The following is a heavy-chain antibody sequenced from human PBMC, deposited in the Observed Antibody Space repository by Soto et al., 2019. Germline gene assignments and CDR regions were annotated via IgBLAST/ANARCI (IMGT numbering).Heavy chain of an antibody. V-gene: IGHV4-34*01. D-gene: IGHD3-3*02. CDR1: GGCLSGYY. J-gene: IGHJ6*02. CDR2: INHSGGT. Sequence: EPLPVTEAVYGGCLSGYYWNWIGQAPGKGLEVIGEINHSGGTNYNSSLKNPVTISVDTSKNQFSLIMYSVTAADTAVYYCARDRQYYHFWSGYQNEGPYDMDVWGQGTTVTVSS. CDR3: ARDRQYYHFWSGYQNEGPYDMDV.